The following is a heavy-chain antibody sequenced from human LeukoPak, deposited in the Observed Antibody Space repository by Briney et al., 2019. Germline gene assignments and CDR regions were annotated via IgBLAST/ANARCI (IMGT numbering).Heavy chain of an antibody. CDR3: ARASGVLRYFVWTRPAEYFQH. D-gene: IGHD3-9*01. V-gene: IGHV1-46*01. J-gene: IGHJ1*01. Sequence: ASVKVSCKASGYTFTSYYMHWVRQAPGQGLEWIGIINPSGGSTSYAQKFQGRVTMTRDTSTSTVYMELSSLRSEDTAVYYCARASGVLRYFVWTRPAEYFQHWGQGTLVSVSS. CDR1: GYTFTSYY. CDR2: INPSGGST.